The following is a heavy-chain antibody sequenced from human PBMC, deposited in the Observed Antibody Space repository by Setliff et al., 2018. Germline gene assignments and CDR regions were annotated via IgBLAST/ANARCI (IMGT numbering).Heavy chain of an antibody. J-gene: IGHJ4*02. CDR3: ASLPYYDSSGYSLSYY. Sequence: SETLSLTCTVSGGSIGSSSYYWGWFRQPPGKGLEWIGSVNYSGSTYYNPSLKSRVTISVDTSKNQFSLKLSSVTAADTAVYYCASLPYYDSSGYSLSYYWGQGTLVTVSS. CDR2: VNYSGST. V-gene: IGHV4-39*01. D-gene: IGHD3-22*01. CDR1: GGSIGSSSYY.